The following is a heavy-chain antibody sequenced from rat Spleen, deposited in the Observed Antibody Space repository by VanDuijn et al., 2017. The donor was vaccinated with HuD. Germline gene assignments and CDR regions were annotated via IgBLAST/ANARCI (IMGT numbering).Heavy chain of an antibody. D-gene: IGHD1-1*01. J-gene: IGHJ2*01. CDR3: TADTTVTPAPFDS. Sequence: VQLVESGGGLVQPKESLKISCAASGFTFSKAAMYWVRQAPGKGLEWVARIRTEPNNYATFYADSVKGRFTISRDDSKNLVYLQMDDLQTEDTAMYYCTADTTVTPAPFDSWGQGVIVTVSS. CDR2: IRTEPNNYAT. V-gene: IGHV10-5*01. CDR1: GFTFSKAA.